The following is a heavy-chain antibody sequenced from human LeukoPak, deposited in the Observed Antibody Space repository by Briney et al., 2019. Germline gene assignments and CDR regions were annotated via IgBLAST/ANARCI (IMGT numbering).Heavy chain of an antibody. CDR2: ISGSGGST. Sequence: GGSLRLSCAASGFTFSSYAMSWVRQAPGKGLEWVSAISGSGGSTYYADSVKGRFTISRDNSKNTLYLRMNSLRAEDTAVYYCAKNRRDGDYYYYYGMDVWGQGTTVTVSS. J-gene: IGHJ6*02. D-gene: IGHD2-8*01. V-gene: IGHV3-23*01. CDR3: AKNRRDGDYYYYYGMDV. CDR1: GFTFSSYA.